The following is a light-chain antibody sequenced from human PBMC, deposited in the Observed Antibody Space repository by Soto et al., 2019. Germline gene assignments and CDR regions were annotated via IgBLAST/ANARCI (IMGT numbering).Light chain of an antibody. Sequence: DIQMTQSPSSLSAFVGDRVTITCRASRSITNYLNWYQQKPGRAPKLLIYAASRLQGGVPSRFSGSGSGKDFTLTFSSLQPEDSATYFCQQSYITPRTFGQGTKGEIK. CDR2: AAS. CDR3: QQSYITPRT. J-gene: IGKJ1*01. V-gene: IGKV1-39*01. CDR1: RSITNY.